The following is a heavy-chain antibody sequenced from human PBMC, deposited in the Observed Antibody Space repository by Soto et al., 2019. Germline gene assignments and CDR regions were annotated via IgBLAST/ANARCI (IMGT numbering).Heavy chain of an antibody. CDR1: GLTFSSYG. D-gene: IGHD3-10*01. CDR2: ISYDGSNK. CDR3: AKGGFYGSGSHPLGPGY. V-gene: IGHV3-30*18. J-gene: IGHJ4*02. Sequence: GGSLRLSCAASGLTFSSYGMHWVRQAPGKGLEWVAVISYDGSNKYYADSVKGRFTISRDNSKNTLCLQMNSLRAEDTAVYYCAKGGFYGSGSHPLGPGYWGQGTLVTVSS.